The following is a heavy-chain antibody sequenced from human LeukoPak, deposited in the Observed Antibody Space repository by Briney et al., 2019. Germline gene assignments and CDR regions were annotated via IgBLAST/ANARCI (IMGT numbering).Heavy chain of an antibody. D-gene: IGHD6-13*01. J-gene: IGHJ4*02. CDR1: GGSISSGSYY. CDR3: ARGRGSSWYYFDS. CDR2: IYASGNT. Sequence: SETLSLTCTVSGGSISSGSYYWSWIRQPAGKGLEWIGRIYASGNTNYNPSLKGRVTMTVDTSKNQFSLNLSSVTAADTAVYYCARGRGSSWYYFDSWGQGTLVTVSS. V-gene: IGHV4-61*02.